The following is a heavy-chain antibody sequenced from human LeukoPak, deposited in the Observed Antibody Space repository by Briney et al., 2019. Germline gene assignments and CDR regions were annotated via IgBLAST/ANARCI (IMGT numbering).Heavy chain of an antibody. V-gene: IGHV4-59*12. CDR3: ARLLWFGDSDWFDP. CDR1: GGSISSYY. CDR2: IYYSGST. D-gene: IGHD3-10*01. J-gene: IGHJ5*02. Sequence: SETLSLTCTVSGGSISSYYWSWIRQPPGKGLEWLGYIYYSGSTNYNPSLKSRVTISVDTSKNQFSLKLSSVTAADTAVYYCARLLWFGDSDWFDPWGQGTLVTVSS.